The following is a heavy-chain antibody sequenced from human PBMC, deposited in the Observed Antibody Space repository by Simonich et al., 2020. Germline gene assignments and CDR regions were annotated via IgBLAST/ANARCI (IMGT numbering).Heavy chain of an antibody. CDR3: ARLPDY. CDR2: IYYSGST. J-gene: IGHJ4*02. Sequence: QVQLQESGPGLVKPSETLSLTCTVSGGSISRYYWSGIRQPPGKGLEWIGYIYYSGSTNYNPSLKSRVTISVDTSKNQFSLKLSSVTAADTAVYYCARLPDYWGQGTLVTVSS. CDR1: GGSISRYY. V-gene: IGHV4-59*08.